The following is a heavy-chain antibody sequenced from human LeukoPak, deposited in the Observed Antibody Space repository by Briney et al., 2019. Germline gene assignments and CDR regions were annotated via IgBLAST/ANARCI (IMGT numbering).Heavy chain of an antibody. CDR3: ARGYYCDS. CDR2: TYYRSKWYN. Sequence: SQTLSLTCAISGDSVSNYTTAWNWIRQSPSRGLEWLGRTYYRSKWYNEYAVSVKSRITIYPDTSKNQFSLQLSSVTPEDTAVYYCARGYYCDSWGQGTLVTVSS. J-gene: IGHJ4*02. CDR1: GDSVSNYTTA. V-gene: IGHV6-1*01.